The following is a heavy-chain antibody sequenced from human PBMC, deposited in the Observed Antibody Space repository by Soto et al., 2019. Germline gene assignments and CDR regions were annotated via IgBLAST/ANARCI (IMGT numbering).Heavy chain of an antibody. CDR1: GYTFNKYS. CDR3: ARVHSDYVSDFDY. CDR2: ISAYNVNT. V-gene: IGHV1-18*01. Sequence: QVQLVQSGAEVKKPGASLKVSCKASGYTFNKYSITWVRQAPGQGLEWMGWISAYNVNTNFAQKVQGRVTMATDTTTSTAYMKPRSLISEHTAVYYCARVHSDYVSDFDYWGQGTLVTVSS. D-gene: IGHD4-4*01. J-gene: IGHJ4*02.